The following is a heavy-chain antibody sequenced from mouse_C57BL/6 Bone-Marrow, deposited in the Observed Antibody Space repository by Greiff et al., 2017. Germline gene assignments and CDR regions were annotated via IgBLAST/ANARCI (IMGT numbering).Heavy chain of an antibody. J-gene: IGHJ3*01. CDR3: ARSYRAWFAY. D-gene: IGHD2-14*01. CDR1: GYTFTSYW. CDR2: IDPSDSET. V-gene: IGHV1-52*01. Sequence: VQLQQPGAELVRPGSSVKLSCKASGYTFTSYWMHWVKQRPIQGLEWIGNIDPSDSETHYNQKFKDKATLTVDKSSSTAYMHLSSLTSEDSAVYYCARSYRAWFAYWGQGTLVTVSA.